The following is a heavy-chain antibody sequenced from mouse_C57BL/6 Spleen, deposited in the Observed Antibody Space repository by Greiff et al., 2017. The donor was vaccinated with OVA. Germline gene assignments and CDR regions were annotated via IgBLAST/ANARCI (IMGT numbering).Heavy chain of an antibody. Sequence: QVQLKESGPELVKPGASVKISCKASGYAFSSSWMNWVKQRPGKGLEWIGRIYPGDGDTNYNGKFKGKATLTADKSSSTAYMQLSSLTSEDSAVYFCARLLLYYYAMDYWGQGTSVTVSS. CDR1: GYAFSSSW. CDR3: ARLLLYYYAMDY. J-gene: IGHJ4*01. CDR2: IYPGDGDT. V-gene: IGHV1-82*01.